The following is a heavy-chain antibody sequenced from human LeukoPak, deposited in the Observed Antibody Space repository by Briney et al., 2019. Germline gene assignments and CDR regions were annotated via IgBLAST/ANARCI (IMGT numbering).Heavy chain of an antibody. CDR1: GFTFSSYS. D-gene: IGHD3-9*01. J-gene: IGHJ4*02. V-gene: IGHV3-21*01. CDR3: AKDQYYDILTGYPQYYFDY. CDR2: ISSSSSYI. Sequence: GGSLRLSCAASGFTFSSYSMNWVRQAPGKGLEWVSSISSSSSYIYYADSVKGRFTISRDNAKNSLYLQMNSLRAEDTAVYYCAKDQYYDILTGYPQYYFDYWGQGTLVTVSS.